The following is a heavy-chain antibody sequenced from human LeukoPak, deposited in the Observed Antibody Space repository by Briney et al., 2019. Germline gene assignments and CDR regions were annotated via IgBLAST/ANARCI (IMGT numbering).Heavy chain of an antibody. CDR2: ISGSGGST. CDR1: GFTFSSYA. J-gene: IGHJ4*02. CDR3: AKSRAGYCSGGSCHNFDY. D-gene: IGHD2-15*01. V-gene: IGHV3-23*01. Sequence: PGGSLRLSCAASGFTFSSYAMSWVRQAPGKGLEWVSAISGSGGSTYYADSVKGRFTISRDNSKNTLYLQMNSLRAEDTAVYYCAKSRAGYCSGGSCHNFDYWGQGTLVTVSS.